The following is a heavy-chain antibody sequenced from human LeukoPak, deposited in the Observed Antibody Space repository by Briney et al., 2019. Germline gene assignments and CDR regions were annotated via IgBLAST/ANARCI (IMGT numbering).Heavy chain of an antibody. CDR2: FDPEDGET. V-gene: IGHV1-24*01. J-gene: IGHJ6*03. D-gene: IGHD3-10*01. CDR1: GYTLTELS. CDR3: ARDPLRRFGEKNYYYYMDV. Sequence: ASVKVSCKVSGYTLTELSMHWVRQAPGKGLEWRGGFDPEDGETIYAQKFQGRVTMTRDTSTSTVYMELSRLRSEDTAVYYCARDPLRRFGEKNYYYYMDVWGKGTTVTISS.